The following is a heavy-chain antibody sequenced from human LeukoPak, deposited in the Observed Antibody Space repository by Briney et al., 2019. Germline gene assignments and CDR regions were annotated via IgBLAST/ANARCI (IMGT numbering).Heavy chain of an antibody. D-gene: IGHD3-10*01. V-gene: IGHV3-23*01. Sequence: PGGSLRLSCAASGFTFSSYAMSWVRQAPGKGLEWVSAISGSGGSTYYADSVKGRFTISRDSSKNTMYLQMNSLRAEDTAVYYCANEHYNGSGTGMDVWGQGPTVTVSS. J-gene: IGHJ6*02. CDR1: GFTFSSYA. CDR2: ISGSGGST. CDR3: ANEHYNGSGTGMDV.